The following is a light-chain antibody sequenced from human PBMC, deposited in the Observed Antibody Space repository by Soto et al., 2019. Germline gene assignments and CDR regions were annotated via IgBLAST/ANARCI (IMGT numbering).Light chain of an antibody. Sequence: DIQMTQSPSSLSASVGDRVTITCRASQSIASRLNWYQQKPGSDPKLLIYGASTLGSGVPSRFSGSGSGTDFTLTVSSLQVEDFATYYCQQTDTIPRAFGQGTKVDVK. V-gene: IGKV1-39*01. J-gene: IGKJ1*01. CDR2: GAS. CDR3: QQTDTIPRA. CDR1: QSIASR.